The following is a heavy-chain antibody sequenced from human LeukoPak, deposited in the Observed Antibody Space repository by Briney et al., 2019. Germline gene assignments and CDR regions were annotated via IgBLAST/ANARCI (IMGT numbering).Heavy chain of an antibody. CDR2: INPSGGST. CDR1: GYSFTNYY. J-gene: IGHJ4*02. CDR3: ARTRGYCFDY. Sequence: ASVKVSCKASGYSFTNYYMHWVRQAPGQGLEWMGMINPSGGSTTYAQKFQGRVTTTRDMSTSTVYMELSSLTSEDTAVYYCARTRGYCFDYWGQGTLVTVSS. V-gene: IGHV1-46*01.